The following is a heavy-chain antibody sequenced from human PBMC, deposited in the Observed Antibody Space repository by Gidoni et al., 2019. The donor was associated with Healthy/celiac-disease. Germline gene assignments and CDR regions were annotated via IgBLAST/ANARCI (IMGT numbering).Heavy chain of an antibody. CDR3: ARDPQLVRGAEIDY. J-gene: IGHJ4*02. V-gene: IGHV1-69*04. CDR2: IIPILGIA. CDR1: GGTFSSYA. Sequence: QVQLVQSGAGVKKPGSSVKVSCKASGGTFSSYAISWVRQAPGQGLEWMGRIIPILGIANYAQKFQGRVTITADKSTSTAYMELSSLRSEDTAVYYCARDPQLVRGAEIDYWGQGTLVTVSS. D-gene: IGHD6-6*01.